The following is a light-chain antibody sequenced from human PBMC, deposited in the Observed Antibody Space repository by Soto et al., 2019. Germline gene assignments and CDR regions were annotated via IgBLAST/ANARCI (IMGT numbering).Light chain of an antibody. J-gene: IGKJ4*01. CDR1: QGINSY. CDR2: DAT. V-gene: IGKV1-16*01. CDR3: QQYEIYPPS. Sequence: DIQMTQSPSSLSASVGDRVTIICRASQGINSYLAWFQQKPGKAPKSLIYDATSLQSGVPSRFSGSGSGTDFSLTISSLQPEDVATYYCQQYEIYPPSFGGGTKLEI.